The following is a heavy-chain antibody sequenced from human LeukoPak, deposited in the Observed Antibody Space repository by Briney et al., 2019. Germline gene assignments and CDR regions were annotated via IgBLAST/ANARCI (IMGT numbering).Heavy chain of an antibody. Sequence: SVKVSCKASGGTFSSYAISWVRQAPGQGLEWMGRIIPILGIANYAQKFQGRVTITADKSTSTAYMELSSLRSEDTAVYYCARESYSYPKNYYMDVWGKGTTVTVSS. J-gene: IGHJ6*03. CDR3: ARESYSYPKNYYMDV. D-gene: IGHD5-18*01. V-gene: IGHV1-69*04. CDR1: GGTFSSYA. CDR2: IIPILGIA.